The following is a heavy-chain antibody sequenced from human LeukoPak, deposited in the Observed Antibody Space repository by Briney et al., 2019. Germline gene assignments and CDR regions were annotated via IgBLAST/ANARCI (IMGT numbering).Heavy chain of an antibody. CDR2: ISRSSSYI. J-gene: IGHJ4*02. D-gene: IGHD2-2*01. V-gene: IGHV3-21*04. CDR3: AKDRENIVVVPAFDY. Sequence: KPGGSLRLSCAASGFTFSSYTMNWVRQAPGKGLEWVSSISRSSSYIYYADSVKGRFTFSRDNAKNSLYLQMNSLRAEDTAVYYCAKDRENIVVVPAFDYWGQGTLVTVSS. CDR1: GFTFSSYT.